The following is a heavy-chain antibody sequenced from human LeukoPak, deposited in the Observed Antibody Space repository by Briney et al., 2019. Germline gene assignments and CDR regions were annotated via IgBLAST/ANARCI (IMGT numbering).Heavy chain of an antibody. Sequence: SETLSLTCTVSGGSISSSSYYWGWIRQPPGKGLGWIGSIYYSGSTYYNPSLKSRVTISVDTSKNQFSLKLSSVTAADAAVYYCARFEYSSSSANFDPWGQGTLVTVSS. V-gene: IGHV4-39*07. J-gene: IGHJ5*02. CDR1: GGSISSSSYY. D-gene: IGHD6-6*01. CDR2: IYYSGST. CDR3: ARFEYSSSSANFDP.